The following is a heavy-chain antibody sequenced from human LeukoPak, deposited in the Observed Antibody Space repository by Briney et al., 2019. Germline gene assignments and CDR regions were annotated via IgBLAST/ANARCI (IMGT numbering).Heavy chain of an antibody. J-gene: IGHJ3*02. V-gene: IGHV3-53*01. Sequence: GGSLRLSCAASGFTVSSNYMSWVRQAPGKGLEWVSIIYSGGSTFYADSVKGRFTISRDNSKNTLYLQMNSLRAEDAAVYYCARGGSYLSAFDIWGQGTMVTVSS. CDR2: IYSGGST. CDR1: GFTVSSNY. CDR3: ARGGSYLSAFDI. D-gene: IGHD1-26*01.